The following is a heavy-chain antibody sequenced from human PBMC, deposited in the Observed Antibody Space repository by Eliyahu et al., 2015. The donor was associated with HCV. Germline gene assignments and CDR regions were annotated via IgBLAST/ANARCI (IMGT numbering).Heavy chain of an antibody. CDR2: ISSSSSTI. J-gene: IGHJ4*02. CDR3: ARVRKFYDSSGYTDY. V-gene: IGHV3-48*01. D-gene: IGHD3-22*01. Sequence: EVQLVESGGGLVQPGGSLRLXCAASGFTFSSYSMNWVRQAPGKGLEWASYISSSSSTIYYADSVKGRFTISRDNAKNSLYLQMNSLRAEDTAVYYCARVRKFYDSSGYTDYWGQGTXVTVSS. CDR1: GFTFSSYS.